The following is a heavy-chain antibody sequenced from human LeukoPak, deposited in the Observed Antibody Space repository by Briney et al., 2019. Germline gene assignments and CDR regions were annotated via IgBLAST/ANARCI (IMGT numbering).Heavy chain of an antibody. J-gene: IGHJ4*02. V-gene: IGHV4-34*01. Sequence: SETLSLTCAVYGGSFSGYSWSWIRQPPGKGLEWIGEINHSGSTNYNPSLKSRVTISVDTSKNQFSPNLSSVTAADTAVYYCAREGYCSGTSCYNFNYWGQGTLVTVSS. D-gene: IGHD2-2*02. CDR3: AREGYCSGTSCYNFNY. CDR2: INHSGST. CDR1: GGSFSGYS.